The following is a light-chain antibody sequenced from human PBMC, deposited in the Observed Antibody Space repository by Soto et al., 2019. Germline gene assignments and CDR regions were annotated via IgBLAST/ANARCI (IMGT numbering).Light chain of an antibody. Sequence: EIVETHAPSTPFFSSGEKNTLSFRASQSVSSNLAWYQQKPGQAPRLLIYCASTRATVIPARFSGSGSGTEFSLTITSLQSEDFAVYYCQQYNDWRTFGQGTKV. CDR3: QQYNDWRT. J-gene: IGKJ1*01. CDR1: QSVSSN. CDR2: CAS. V-gene: IGKV3-15*01.